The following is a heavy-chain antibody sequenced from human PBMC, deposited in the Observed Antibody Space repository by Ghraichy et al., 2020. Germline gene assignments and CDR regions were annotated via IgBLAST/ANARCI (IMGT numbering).Heavy chain of an antibody. CDR3: ARPSRVVRFYYYDGMDV. J-gene: IGHJ6*02. CDR2: ISSSGRSI. D-gene: IGHD2-21*01. CDR1: GFTFSGYG. V-gene: IGHV3-48*02. Sequence: RGSLRLSCVGSGFTFSGYGMNWVRQSPGKGLEWVSYISSSGRSIFYADSVKGRFTISRDNAKNSLSLQMNSLRDEDTAVYFCARPSRVVRFYYYDGMDVWGQGTTVTVSS.